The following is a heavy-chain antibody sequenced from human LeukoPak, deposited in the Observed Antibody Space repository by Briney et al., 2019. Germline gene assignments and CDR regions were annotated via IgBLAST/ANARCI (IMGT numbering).Heavy chain of an antibody. V-gene: IGHV3-30-3*01. CDR3: AKVAGYQPYYGMDV. J-gene: IGHJ6*02. CDR1: GFTFSSYA. D-gene: IGHD2-2*01. CDR2: ISYDGSNK. Sequence: GGSLRLSCAASGFTFSSYAMHWVRQAPGKGLEWVAVISYDGSNKYYADSVKGRFTISRDNSRVTLYLQMNSLRAEDTAEYYCAKVAGYQPYYGMDVWGQETTVTVSS.